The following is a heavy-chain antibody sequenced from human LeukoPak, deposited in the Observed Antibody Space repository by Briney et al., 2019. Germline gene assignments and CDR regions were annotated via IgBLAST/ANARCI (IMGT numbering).Heavy chain of an antibody. CDR1: GFTVSSNY. CDR2: IYSGGST. Sequence: SGGSLRLSSAASGFTVSSNYMSWVRQAPGQGLEWVSVIYSGGSTYYAESEKSRFTISRHNTKNTLYLQMNSLRAEDTAVYYCAIGRPVAGLGYWGQGTLGTVSS. V-gene: IGHV3-53*04. CDR3: AIGRPVAGLGY. J-gene: IGHJ4*02. D-gene: IGHD6-19*01.